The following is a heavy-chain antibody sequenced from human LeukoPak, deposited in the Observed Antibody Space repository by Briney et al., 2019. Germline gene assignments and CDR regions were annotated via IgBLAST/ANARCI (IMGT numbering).Heavy chain of an antibody. Sequence: SVKVSCKASGGTFSSYAISWVRQAPGQGLEWMRGIIPIFGTANYAQMFQGRVTITTDESTSTAYMELSSLRSEDTAVYYCARERYCSGGSCYDYWGQRTLVTVSS. D-gene: IGHD2-15*01. CDR2: IIPIFGTA. CDR3: ARERYCSGGSCYDY. J-gene: IGHJ4*02. V-gene: IGHV1-69*05. CDR1: GGTFSSYA.